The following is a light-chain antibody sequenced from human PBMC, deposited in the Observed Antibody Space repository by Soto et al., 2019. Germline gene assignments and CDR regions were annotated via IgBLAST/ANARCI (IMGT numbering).Light chain of an antibody. J-gene: IGKJ1*01. V-gene: IGKV3-20*01. CDR3: QQYDSSPRT. CDR1: QSFTSRS. CDR2: GTS. Sequence: EIVLTQSPGTLSLSPGERATLSCRASQSFTSRSLAWYQQKPGLAPRLLISGTSNRAAGIPDRFSGSGSGTDFTLTISRLEPEDFAVYYCQQYDSSPRTCGQGTKGDIK.